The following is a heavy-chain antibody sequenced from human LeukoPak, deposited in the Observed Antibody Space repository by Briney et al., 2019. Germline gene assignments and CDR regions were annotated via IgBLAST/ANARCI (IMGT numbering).Heavy chain of an antibody. V-gene: IGHV4-30-2*01. Sequence: PSETLSLTCTVSGGSVSSGGFYWSWIRQPPEKGLEWIGYIYDSGNTNYNPSLQSRVTISVDRSKNQFSLEVTSVTAADTAVYYCARGGLDSSNHYFDYWGQGTLVTVSS. J-gene: IGHJ4*02. CDR2: IYDSGNT. CDR3: ARGGLDSSNHYFDY. D-gene: IGHD4-11*01. CDR1: GGSVSSGGFY.